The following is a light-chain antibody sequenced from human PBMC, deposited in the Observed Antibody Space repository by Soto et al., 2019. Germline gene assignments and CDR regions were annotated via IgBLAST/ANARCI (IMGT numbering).Light chain of an antibody. J-gene: IGKJ1*01. Sequence: EIVFTQSPGPLSLSPGERATLSCRASQSVSSIYLAWYQQKPVQAPRLLIYGASSRATGIPDRFSGSGSGTDFPLTISRLEPEDCAVYYCQQYGSSPWTFGQGTKVDIK. V-gene: IGKV3-20*01. CDR1: QSVSSIY. CDR3: QQYGSSPWT. CDR2: GAS.